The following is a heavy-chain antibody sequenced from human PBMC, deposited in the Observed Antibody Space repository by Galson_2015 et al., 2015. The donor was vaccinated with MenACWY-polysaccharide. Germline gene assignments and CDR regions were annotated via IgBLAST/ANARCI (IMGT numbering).Heavy chain of an antibody. D-gene: IGHD1-1*01. CDR2: IWSDGSNE. CDR3: ARDRTYTHYLDY. J-gene: IGHJ4*02. CDR1: GFTFSSYG. Sequence: LRLSCAASGFTFSSYGMHWVRQAPGKGLEWVAVIWSDGSNEYYADSVKGRFTVSRDNSKNTLYLQMNSLRTEDAAVYYCARDRTYTHYLDYWGQGTLVTVSS. V-gene: IGHV3-33*01.